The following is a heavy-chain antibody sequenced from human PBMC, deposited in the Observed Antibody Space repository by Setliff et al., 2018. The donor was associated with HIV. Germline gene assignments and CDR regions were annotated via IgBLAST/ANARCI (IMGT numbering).Heavy chain of an antibody. D-gene: IGHD1-7*01. V-gene: IGHV3-23*01. CDR3: AKDGDYSNWDYDAFDI. Sequence: PGGSLRLSCAASGFTFSTYAMGWVRQAPGKGLEWVSTVGAVGAPTHYAESVKGRFTISKDNSRDTLYLQMSSLREEDTAVYYCAKDGDYSNWDYDAFDIWGQGTMVTVSS. CDR1: GFTFSTYA. J-gene: IGHJ3*02. CDR2: VGAVGAPT.